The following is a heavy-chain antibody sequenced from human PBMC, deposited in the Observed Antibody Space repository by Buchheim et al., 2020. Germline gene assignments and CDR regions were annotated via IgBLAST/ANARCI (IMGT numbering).Heavy chain of an antibody. J-gene: IGHJ4*02. CDR2: ISSGSTI. CDR1: GFTFSSYE. Sequence: EVQLVESGGGLVQPGGSLRLSCAASGFTFSSYEMNWVRQAPGKGLEWVSYISSGSTIYYADSVKGRFTISRDNAKNSLYLQMNSLRAEDTAVYYCARDRFTFDYWGQGTL. V-gene: IGHV3-48*03. D-gene: IGHD3-10*01. CDR3: ARDRFTFDY.